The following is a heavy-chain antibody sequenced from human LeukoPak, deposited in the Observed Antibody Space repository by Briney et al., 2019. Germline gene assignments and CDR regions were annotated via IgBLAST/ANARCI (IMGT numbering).Heavy chain of an antibody. D-gene: IGHD6-6*01. CDR2: IRSKAYGGTT. CDR1: GFTFGDYA. CDR3: TRDHSSSSGFDY. J-gene: IGHJ4*02. Sequence: GGSLRLSCTASGFTFGDYAMSWVRQAPGKGLEWVGFIRSKAYGGTTEYAASVKGRFTISRDDSKSIAYLQMNSLKTEDTAVYYCTRDHSSSSGFDYWGQGTLVTVSP. V-gene: IGHV3-49*04.